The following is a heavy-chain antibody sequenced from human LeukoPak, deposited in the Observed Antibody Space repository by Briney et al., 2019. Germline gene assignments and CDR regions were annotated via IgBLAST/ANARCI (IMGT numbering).Heavy chain of an antibody. CDR3: ARVPAFLCTSCYGIDY. V-gene: IGHV1-2*02. J-gene: IGHJ4*02. CDR2: INPNSGGT. Sequence: ASVKVSCKASGYTFTGYYMHWVRQAPGQGLEWMGWINPNSGGTNYAQKFQGRVTMTRDTSISTAYMELSRLRSDDTAVYYCARVPAFLCTSCYGIDYWGQGTLVTVSS. CDR1: GYTFTGYY. D-gene: IGHD2-2*01.